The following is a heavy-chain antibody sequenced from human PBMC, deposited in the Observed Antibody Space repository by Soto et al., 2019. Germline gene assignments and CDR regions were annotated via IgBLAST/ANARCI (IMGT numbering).Heavy chain of an antibody. J-gene: IGHJ6*02. Sequence: ASVPVSCKASGSTFTNYDINWVRQAPGQGLEWMGWISTYTGNTNYAQKLQGRVTMTTDTSTSTAYMELRSLRSDDTAVYYCARGYYYGSGRPTPGGMDVWGQGTTVTVSS. CDR1: GSTFTNYD. CDR3: ARGYYYGSGRPTPGGMDV. CDR2: ISTYTGNT. V-gene: IGHV1-18*01. D-gene: IGHD3-10*01.